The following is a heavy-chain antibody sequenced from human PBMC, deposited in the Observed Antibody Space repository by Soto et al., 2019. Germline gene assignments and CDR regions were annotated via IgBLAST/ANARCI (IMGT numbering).Heavy chain of an antibody. Sequence: LRLSCAASGFTFSNYAMSWVRQAPGKGLEWVSAISGSGGSTYYADSVKGRFTISRDNSTSTAYMELSSLRSEDTAVYYCARAGYSSSWYLHYGMDVWGQGTTVTVSS. V-gene: IGHV3-23*01. D-gene: IGHD6-13*01. CDR2: ISGSGGST. J-gene: IGHJ6*02. CDR3: ARAGYSSSWYLHYGMDV. CDR1: GFTFSNYA.